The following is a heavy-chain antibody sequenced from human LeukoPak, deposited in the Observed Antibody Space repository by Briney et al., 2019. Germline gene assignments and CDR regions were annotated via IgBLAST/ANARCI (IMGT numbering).Heavy chain of an antibody. V-gene: IGHV3-23*01. D-gene: IGHD3-3*01. CDR3: AKRPDYDFWSGYQDF. Sequence: GGSLRLSCAASGFTFSTYAMSWVRQAPGNGLEWVSSISGSGSSTYYADSVKGRFAISRDNSKNTLYLQMNSLRAEDTAVYYCAKRPDYDFWSGYQDFWGQGTLVTVSS. CDR1: GFTFSTYA. J-gene: IGHJ4*02. CDR2: ISGSGSST.